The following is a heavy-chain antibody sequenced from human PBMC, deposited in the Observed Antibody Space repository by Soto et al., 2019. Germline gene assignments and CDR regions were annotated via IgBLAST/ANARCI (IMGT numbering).Heavy chain of an antibody. CDR3: ASVGVGGWDY. D-gene: IGHD1-26*01. J-gene: IGHJ4*02. CDR2: NSAYNGNT. V-gene: IGHV1-18*01. CDR1: GYTFTSYG. Sequence: QVQLVQSGAEVKKPGASVKVSCKASGYTFTSYGITWVRQSPGQGREWMGWNSAYNGNTYYAQKLQGRVTMTTDTYTSTAYKELRCVRSDDTAVYYCASVGVGGWDYWGQGNLVTVSS.